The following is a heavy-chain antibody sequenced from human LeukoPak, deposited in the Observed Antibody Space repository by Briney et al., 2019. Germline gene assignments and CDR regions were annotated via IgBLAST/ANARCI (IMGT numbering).Heavy chain of an antibody. D-gene: IGHD6-13*01. V-gene: IGHV3-48*03. CDR2: ISRTGNGT. CDR1: GFTLSSSE. CDR3: ARGLYSSNWYVYY. Sequence: GGSLRLSCAASGFTLSSSEMNWVRLAPGKGLEWIPYISRTGNGTYSADSVKGRFTISRDSAKNSLYLQMNSMRAEDTAVYYCARGLYSSNWYVYYWGEGNLVTVAP. J-gene: IGHJ4*02.